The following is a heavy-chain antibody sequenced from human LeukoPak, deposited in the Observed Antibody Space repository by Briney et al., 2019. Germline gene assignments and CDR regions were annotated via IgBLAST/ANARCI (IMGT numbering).Heavy chain of an antibody. CDR2: IIPLFGAP. Sequence: ASVKVSCEPSGGTFGSYAISWVRQAPGQGLEWVGGIIPLFGAPLYAQKFQGRVTITADERTSTVYMDLSSLRSDDTAVYYCARDEEKAAGSLWGQGTPVTVSA. J-gene: IGHJ4*02. CDR1: GGTFGSYA. CDR3: ARDEEKAAGSL. V-gene: IGHV1-69*13. D-gene: IGHD6-13*01.